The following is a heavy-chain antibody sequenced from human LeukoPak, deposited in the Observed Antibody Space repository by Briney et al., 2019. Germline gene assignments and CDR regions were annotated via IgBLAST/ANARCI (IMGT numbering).Heavy chain of an antibody. J-gene: IGHJ4*02. CDR1: GFAFSDFY. Sequence: GSLRLSCAASGFAFSDFYMSWIRQPPGKGLEWIGSIYYSGSTYYNPSLKSRVTISVDTSKNQFSLKLSSVTAADTAVYYCARDLSGSYSLFDYWGQGTLVTVSS. V-gene: IGHV4-38-2*02. CDR3: ARDLSGSYSLFDY. D-gene: IGHD1-26*01. CDR2: IYYSGST.